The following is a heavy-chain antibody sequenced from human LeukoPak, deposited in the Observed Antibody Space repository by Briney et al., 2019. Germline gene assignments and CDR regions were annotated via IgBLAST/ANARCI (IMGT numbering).Heavy chain of an antibody. J-gene: IGHJ6*03. Sequence: GGSLRLSCAASGFTFSSYEMNWVRQAPGKGLERVSYISSSGSTIYYADSVKGRFTISRDNAKNSLYLQMNSLRAEDTAVYYCARHSSGWVYYYYYYMDVWGKGTTVTISS. CDR2: ISSSGSTI. CDR3: ARHSSGWVYYYYYYMDV. D-gene: IGHD6-19*01. V-gene: IGHV3-48*03. CDR1: GFTFSSYE.